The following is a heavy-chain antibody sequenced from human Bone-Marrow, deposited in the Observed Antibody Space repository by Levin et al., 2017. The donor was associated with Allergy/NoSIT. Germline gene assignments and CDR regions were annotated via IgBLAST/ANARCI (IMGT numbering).Heavy chain of an antibody. D-gene: IGHD3/OR15-3a*01. J-gene: IGHJ4*02. V-gene: IGHV4-59*12. CDR1: GGSITSYY. Sequence: SQTLSLTCTVSGGSITSYYWSWIRQPPGGGLEWLGSVYYSGSTNYNPSLKSRVTISVDSSKKQFSLRLNSVTAADTAVYFCARVIFGEVLQWGQGTLVTVSS. CDR3: ARVIFGEVLQ. CDR2: VYYSGST.